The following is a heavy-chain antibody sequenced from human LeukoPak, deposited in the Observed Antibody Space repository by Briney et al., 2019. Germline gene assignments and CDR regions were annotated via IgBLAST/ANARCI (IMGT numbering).Heavy chain of an antibody. CDR2: ITTTSTYI. V-gene: IGHV3-21*01. CDR1: GFTFSSYS. J-gene: IGHJ4*02. Sequence: GGSLRLSCAASGFTFSSYSFNWVRQAPGKGLEWVASITTTSTYIWYADSVKGRFTISRDNAQNSLYLQMNRLRVEDTAVYYCARELSGSGYLYYFEHWGQGTLVTVSS. CDR3: ARELSGSGYLYYFEH. D-gene: IGHD5-12*01.